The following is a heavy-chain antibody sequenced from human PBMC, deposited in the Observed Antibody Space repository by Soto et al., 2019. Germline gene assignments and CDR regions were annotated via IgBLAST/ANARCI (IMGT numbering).Heavy chain of an antibody. CDR3: ARAADFRFLFLDS. J-gene: IGHJ4*02. CDR1: GGTFSNDA. CDR2: IIPNFGTT. Sequence: QVQLVQSGAEVHKPGSSVKVSCKASGGTFSNDAVSWVRQAPGQGLEWMGGIIPNFGTTNHAQNFQGRVSITADESTSTVYMDLSSLRSDDTAVYYCARAADFRFLFLDSWGQGTLVTVS. D-gene: IGHD2-21*01. V-gene: IGHV1-69*01.